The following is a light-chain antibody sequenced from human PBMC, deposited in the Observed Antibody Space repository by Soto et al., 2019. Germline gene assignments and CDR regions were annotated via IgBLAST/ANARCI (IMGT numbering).Light chain of an antibody. Sequence: EVVLTPSPGPLSLSPRERVTPSCRAHQSVSSTYLAWDQQKPGQAPRLLIYGVSSRATGIPDRFSGSGSGTDFTLTISRLEPEDFAVYYCQQYGTSPWTFGQGTKVEIK. J-gene: IGKJ1*01. V-gene: IGKV3-20*01. CDR2: GVS. CDR3: QQYGTSPWT. CDR1: QSVSSTY.